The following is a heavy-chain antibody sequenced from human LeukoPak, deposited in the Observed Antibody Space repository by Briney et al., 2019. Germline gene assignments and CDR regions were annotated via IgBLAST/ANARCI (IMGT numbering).Heavy chain of an antibody. CDR2: IYYSGST. J-gene: IGHJ4*02. Sequence: SETLSLTCTVSGGSIGSGTYYWGWIRQSPGKGLEWIGSIYYSGSTNYNPSLKSRVTISVDTSKNQFSLKLSSVTAADTAVYYCARATAGLVIISAPDYWGQGTLVTVSS. D-gene: IGHD3-9*01. V-gene: IGHV4-39*07. CDR1: GGSIGSGTYY. CDR3: ARATAGLVIISAPDY.